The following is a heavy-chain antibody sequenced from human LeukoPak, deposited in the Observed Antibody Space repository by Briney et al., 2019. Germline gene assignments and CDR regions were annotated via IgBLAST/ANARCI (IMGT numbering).Heavy chain of an antibody. CDR2: ISDSGTT. V-gene: IGHV4-59*01. Sequence: SETLSLTCTVSGASIRTYYWDWIRQAPGKGLEWIGCISDSGTTYYNPSLKSRVTISLDTSKNHFSLKLTSVTAADTAVYFCTKGYNEPFDYWGQGMMVTVSS. CDR3: TKGYNEPFDY. CDR1: GASIRTYY. D-gene: IGHD5-24*01. J-gene: IGHJ4*02.